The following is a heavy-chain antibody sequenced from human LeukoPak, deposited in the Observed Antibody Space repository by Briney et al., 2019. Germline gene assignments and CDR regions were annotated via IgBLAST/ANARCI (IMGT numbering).Heavy chain of an antibody. CDR2: IAGSGGSS. CDR1: GFTFSSYA. D-gene: IGHD3-10*01. Sequence: GGSLRLSCAASGFTFSSYAMSWVRQAPGKGLEWVSAIAGSGGSSYYADSVKGRFSISRDNSKNTLYVQMNSLRAEDTAVYYCAKDRGWFGGSLANFDSWGQGTLVTVSS. CDR3: AKDRGWFGGSLANFDS. V-gene: IGHV3-23*01. J-gene: IGHJ4*02.